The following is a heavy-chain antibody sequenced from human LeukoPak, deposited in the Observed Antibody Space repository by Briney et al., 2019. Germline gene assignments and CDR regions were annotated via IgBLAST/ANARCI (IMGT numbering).Heavy chain of an antibody. V-gene: IGHV4-39*01. Sequence: SETLSLTCTVSGGSISSSSYYWGWIRQPPGKGLEWIGSIYYSGSTYYNPSLKSRVTISVDTSKSQFSLKLSSVTAADTAVYYCARLYDSSGYYYLDYWGQGTLVTVSS. J-gene: IGHJ4*02. CDR2: IYYSGST. CDR1: GGSISSSSYY. D-gene: IGHD3-22*01. CDR3: ARLYDSSGYYYLDY.